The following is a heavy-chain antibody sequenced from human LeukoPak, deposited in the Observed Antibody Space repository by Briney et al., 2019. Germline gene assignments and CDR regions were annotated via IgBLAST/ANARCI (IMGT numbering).Heavy chain of an antibody. CDR1: GFTFSSYA. CDR2: IDASGGST. CDR3: AKDRRPSSGYLSYFQH. Sequence: GGSLRLSCAASGFTFSSYAMSWVRQAPGKGLEWVSSIDASGGSTYYADSVKGRFTISRDNSKNTFYLQMNSLRADDTAVYYCAKDRRPSSGYLSYFQHWGQGTLVTVSS. V-gene: IGHV3-23*01. J-gene: IGHJ1*01. D-gene: IGHD3-22*01.